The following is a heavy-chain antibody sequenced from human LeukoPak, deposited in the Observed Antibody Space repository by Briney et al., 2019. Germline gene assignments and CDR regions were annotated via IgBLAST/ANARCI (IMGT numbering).Heavy chain of an antibody. J-gene: IGHJ4*02. V-gene: IGHV3-30*18. CDR1: GFTFSSYG. D-gene: IGHD7-27*01. CDR3: AKPLGTSTIDFLIGY. Sequence: PGRSLRLSWAASGFTFSSYGMHWVRQAPGKGLEWVAVISRDGSEKFYADPVKGRFTISRDNSKNTLYLQMDSLRAEDTAMYYCAKPLGTSTIDFLIGYWGQGTLVTVSS. CDR2: ISRDGSEK.